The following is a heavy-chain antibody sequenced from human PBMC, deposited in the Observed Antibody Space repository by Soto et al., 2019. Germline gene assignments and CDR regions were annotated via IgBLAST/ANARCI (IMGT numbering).Heavy chain of an antibody. J-gene: IGHJ5*02. CDR3: AKAGVVAATWNWFDP. CDR1: GFTFSSHG. V-gene: IGHV3-30*18. Sequence: GGSLRLSCAASGFTFSSHGMHWVRQAPGKGLEWVAVISYDGSNKYYADSVKGRFTISRDNSRNTLYLQMNSLRADDTAVYYCAKAGVVAATWNWFDPWGQGTPVTVSS. CDR2: ISYDGSNK. D-gene: IGHD2-15*01.